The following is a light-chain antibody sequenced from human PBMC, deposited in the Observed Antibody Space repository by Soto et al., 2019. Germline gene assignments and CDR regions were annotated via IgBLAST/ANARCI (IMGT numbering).Light chain of an antibody. J-gene: IGKJ5*01. CDR3: KQYNSY. V-gene: IGKV1-5*03. CDR2: KAS. Sequence: DSQMTQSPSTLSASVGDRVTITCRASQSISSWLAWYQQKPGKATKLLIYKASSLEGGVPSRFSGSGSGTEFTLTISSLQPDDFATYYCKQYNSYFGQVARLEI. CDR1: QSISSW.